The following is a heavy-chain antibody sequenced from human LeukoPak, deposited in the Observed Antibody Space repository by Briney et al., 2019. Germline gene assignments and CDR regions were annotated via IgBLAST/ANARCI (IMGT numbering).Heavy chain of an antibody. CDR3: ASHGSSDDVFNI. CDR2: IWYDGSNK. J-gene: IGHJ3*02. D-gene: IGHD3-10*01. V-gene: IGHV3-33*01. CDR1: GFTFSSYG. Sequence: PGGSLRLSCAASGFTFSSYGMHWVRQAPGKGLEWVAVIWYDGSNKYYADSVKGRFTISRDNSKNTLYLQMNSLRAEDTAVYYCASHGSSDDVFNIWGQGTMVTVSS.